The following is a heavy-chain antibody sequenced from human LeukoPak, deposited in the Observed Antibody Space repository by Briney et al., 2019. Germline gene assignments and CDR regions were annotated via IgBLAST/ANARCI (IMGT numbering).Heavy chain of an antibody. Sequence: PSETLSLTCTVSGGSISSYYWSWIRQPPGRGLEWIGYIYYSGSTNYNPSLKSRVTISVDTSKNQFSLKLSSVTAADTAVYYCARDLQQGAFDIWGQGTMVTVSS. V-gene: IGHV4-59*01. D-gene: IGHD6-13*01. CDR1: GGSISSYY. CDR2: IYYSGST. J-gene: IGHJ3*02. CDR3: ARDLQQGAFDI.